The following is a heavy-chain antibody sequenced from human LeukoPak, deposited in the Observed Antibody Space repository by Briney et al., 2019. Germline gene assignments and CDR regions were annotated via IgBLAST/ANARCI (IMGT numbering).Heavy chain of an antibody. CDR3: ARPTSGSYLGYYFDY. Sequence: GGSLRLSCAASGFTFSSYWMHWVRQAPGKGLVLVSRINSDGSSTSYADSVKGRFTISRDNAKNTLYLQMNSLRAEDTAVHYCARPTSGSYLGYYFDYWGQGPLVTVSS. CDR1: GFTFSSYW. D-gene: IGHD1-26*01. V-gene: IGHV3-74*01. J-gene: IGHJ4*02. CDR2: INSDGSST.